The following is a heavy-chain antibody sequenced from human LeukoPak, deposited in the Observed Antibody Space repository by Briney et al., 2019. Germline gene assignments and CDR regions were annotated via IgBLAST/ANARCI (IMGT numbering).Heavy chain of an antibody. CDR1: GFTISNYI. Sequence: GGSLRLSCAASGFTISNYIMTWVRQAPGKGLEWVSSISSSSSYIYYADSVKGRFTISRDNAKNSLYLQMNSLRAEDTAVYYCASSGWSSRHDYWGQGTLVTVSS. D-gene: IGHD6-19*01. CDR3: ASSGWSSRHDY. V-gene: IGHV3-21*01. J-gene: IGHJ4*02. CDR2: ISSSSSYI.